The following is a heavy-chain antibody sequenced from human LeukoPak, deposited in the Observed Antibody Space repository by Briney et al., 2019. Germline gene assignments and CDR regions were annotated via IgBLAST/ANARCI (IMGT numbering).Heavy chain of an antibody. CDR3: AAAYYDSSGYHDY. CDR1: GYTFTSSG. J-gene: IGHJ4*02. V-gene: IGHV1-18*01. Sequence: ASVKVSCTASGYTFTSSGISWVRQARGQGLEWMGWISAYNGNTNYAQKFQGRVTMTTDTSTSTAYMELRSLRSDDTAVYYCAAAYYDSSGYHDYWGQGTLVTVSS. CDR2: ISAYNGNT. D-gene: IGHD3-22*01.